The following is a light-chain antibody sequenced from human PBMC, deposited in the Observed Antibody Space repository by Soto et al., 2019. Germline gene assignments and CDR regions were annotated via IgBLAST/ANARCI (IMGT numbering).Light chain of an antibody. CDR1: KLGDKY. Sequence: SYELTQPPSVSMSPGQTASITCSGHKLGDKYACWYQQKPGQSPVLVIYQDSKRPSGIPERFSGSNSGNTATLTISGTQAMDVADYYCQAWDSSTGVFGGGTKLTVL. CDR3: QAWDSSTGV. J-gene: IGLJ2*01. V-gene: IGLV3-1*01. CDR2: QDS.